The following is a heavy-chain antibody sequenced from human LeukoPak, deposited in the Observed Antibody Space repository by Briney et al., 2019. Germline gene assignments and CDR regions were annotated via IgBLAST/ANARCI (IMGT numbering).Heavy chain of an antibody. CDR2: ISGNGVS. CDR3: VGDGRDGYNKYFYH. J-gene: IGHJ1*01. CDR1: GFTFSIAA. D-gene: IGHD5-24*01. Sequence: GGSLRLSCSASGFTFSIAAMHWVRQAPGKGLQYVSVISGNGVSSYADPVKGRFIISRDNSKNTVYLQMSSLRAEDTAVYYCVGDGRDGYNKYFYHWGQGTLVTVSS. V-gene: IGHV3-64D*06.